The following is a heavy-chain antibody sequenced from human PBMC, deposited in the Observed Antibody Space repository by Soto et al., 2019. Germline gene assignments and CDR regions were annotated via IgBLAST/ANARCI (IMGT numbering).Heavy chain of an antibody. CDR2: IWYDGSNK. V-gene: IGHV3-33*01. J-gene: IGHJ6*02. D-gene: IGHD3-3*01. Sequence: PGGSLRLSCAASGFTFSSYGRHWVRQAPGKGLEWVAVIWYDGSNKYYADSVKGRFTISRDNSKNTLYLQMNSLRAEDTAVYYCARDPSYDFWSGPEVYGMDVWGQGTTVTVSS. CDR3: ARDPSYDFWSGPEVYGMDV. CDR1: GFTFSSYG.